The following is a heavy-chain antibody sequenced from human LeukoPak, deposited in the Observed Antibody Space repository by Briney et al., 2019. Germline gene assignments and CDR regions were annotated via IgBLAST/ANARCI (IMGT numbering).Heavy chain of an antibody. D-gene: IGHD6-13*01. CDR2: ISSSGRII. CDR3: ASVISGAAPS. J-gene: IGHJ4*02. CDR1: GFTFSSYE. V-gene: IGHV3-48*03. Sequence: GGSLRLSCAASGFTFSSYEMNWVRQAPGKGLEWVSYISSSGRIIYCADSVKGRFTISRDNAKNTLYLQMNSLRAEDTAVYYCASVISGAAPSWGQGTQVTVSS.